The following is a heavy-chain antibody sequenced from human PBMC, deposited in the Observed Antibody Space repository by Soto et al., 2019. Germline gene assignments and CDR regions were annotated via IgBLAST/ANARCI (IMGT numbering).Heavy chain of an antibody. CDR2: INTGNGDT. V-gene: IGHV1-3*04. J-gene: IGHJ3*02. Sequence: QVQLVQSGAEVKQPGASVKVSCKSSGYTFTHYAMHWVRQAPRQGLEWLGWINTGNGDTGFSQKFQGRVSITMDTAAITTYVELSSLISEDTAVYYCARQGDSRILRDAFDIWGQGTLVTVAS. D-gene: IGHD5-18*01. CDR3: ARQGDSRILRDAFDI. CDR1: GYTFTHYA.